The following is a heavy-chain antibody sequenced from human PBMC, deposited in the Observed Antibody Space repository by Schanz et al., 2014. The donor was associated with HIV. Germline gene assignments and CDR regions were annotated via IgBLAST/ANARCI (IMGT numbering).Heavy chain of an antibody. CDR3: ARGGHSSGYYGGVDY. CDR1: GGPFNTYA. V-gene: IGHV1-69*01. Sequence: QVQLVQSGAEVKKPGASGKVSCKASGGPFNTYAYSWVRQAPGQGLEWMGAIIPSIGGAKYAQKFQGRLTITADEPTTTAYMELSNLRSADTAMYYCARGGHSSGYYGGVDYWGQGTLVTVSS. J-gene: IGHJ4*02. D-gene: IGHD6-19*01. CDR2: IIPSIGGA.